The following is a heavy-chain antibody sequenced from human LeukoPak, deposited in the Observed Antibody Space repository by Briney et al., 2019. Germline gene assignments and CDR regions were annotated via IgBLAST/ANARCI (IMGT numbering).Heavy chain of an antibody. J-gene: IGHJ5*02. V-gene: IGHV3-21*01. CDR3: ARVPYSSSPKGNWFDP. Sequence: GGSLRLSCVGSDYRFTIYTMNWFRQGPGKGLEWVSSMTNSGDLKLYADSVKGRCTVARDNAKNSLFLQMDSLRGDDSGIYYCARVPYSSSPKGNWFDPWGQGTQVTVSS. CDR1: DYRFTIYT. D-gene: IGHD6-13*01. CDR2: MTNSGDLK.